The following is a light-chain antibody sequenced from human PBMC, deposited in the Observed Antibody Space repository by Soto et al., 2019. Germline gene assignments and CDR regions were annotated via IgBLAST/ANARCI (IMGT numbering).Light chain of an antibody. CDR3: QSTSRSATHV. Sequence: QLVLTQPPSVSGAPGQTVTISCTGSSSNIGAGYDVHWYQQLPGTAPKLLIYGNSQRSSGVPDRFSGSKSGSSASLAITGLQAEDEADYYCQSTSRSATHVFGTGTKLTVL. V-gene: IGLV1-40*01. CDR2: GNS. CDR1: SSNIGAGYD. J-gene: IGLJ1*01.